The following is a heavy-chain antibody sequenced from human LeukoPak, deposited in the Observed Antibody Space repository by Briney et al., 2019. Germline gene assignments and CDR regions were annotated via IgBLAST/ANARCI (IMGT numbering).Heavy chain of an antibody. V-gene: IGHV3-48*01. Sequence: GGSLRLSCAASGFTFSGYSMHWVRQAPGKGLEWISYITTTSSTTYYIDSVEGRFTISRDKARNSLYLQMNSLRADDTAVYYCASGPTPGVAAAADYWGQGTLVTVSS. CDR2: ITTTSSTT. CDR1: GFTFSGYS. J-gene: IGHJ4*02. CDR3: ASGPTPGVAAAADY. D-gene: IGHD6-13*01.